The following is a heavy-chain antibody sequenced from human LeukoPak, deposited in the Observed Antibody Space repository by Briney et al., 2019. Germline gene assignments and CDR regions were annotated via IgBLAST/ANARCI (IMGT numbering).Heavy chain of an antibody. CDR2: TYYRSKWYN. Sequence: SQTLSLTCAISGDSVSSNGAAWNWIRQSPSRGLEWLGRTYYRSKWYNDYAVSVKSRISINPDTSKNQFSLKLSSVTAADTAVYYCARAKPLFFGEFSFYFDYWGQGTLVTVSS. CDR1: GDSVSSNGAA. V-gene: IGHV6-1*01. J-gene: IGHJ4*02. CDR3: ARAKPLFFGEFSFYFDY. D-gene: IGHD3-16*02.